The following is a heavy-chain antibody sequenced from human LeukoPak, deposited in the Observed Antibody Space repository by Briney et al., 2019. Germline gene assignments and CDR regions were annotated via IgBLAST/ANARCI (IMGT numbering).Heavy chain of an antibody. J-gene: IGHJ1*01. CDR3: AKHCDILTDEGFQH. Sequence: GGSLRLSCAASGFTFSSYGMHWVRQAPGKGLEWVAVISYDGSNKYYADSVKGRFTISRDNSKNTLYLQMNSLRAEDTAVYYCAKHCDILTDEGFQHWGQGTLVTVSS. V-gene: IGHV3-30*18. CDR2: ISYDGSNK. CDR1: GFTFSSYG. D-gene: IGHD3-9*01.